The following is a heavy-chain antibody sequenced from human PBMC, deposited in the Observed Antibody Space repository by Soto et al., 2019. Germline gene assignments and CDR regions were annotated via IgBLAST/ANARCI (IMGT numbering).Heavy chain of an antibody. V-gene: IGHV3-53*04. J-gene: IGHJ6*03. CDR2: IYSGGIT. CDR1: GFTVSSNY. CDR3: ASRYCSSTSCLLSPNYYYYYYIDV. Sequence: EVQLVESGGGLVQPGGSLRLSCAASGFTVSSNYMSWVRQAPGKGLEWVSVIYSGGITYYADSVKGRFTISRHNSKNTLYLQMNSLRTEDTAVYYCASRYCSSTSCLLSPNYYYYYYIDVCGKQTTVTVFS. D-gene: IGHD2-2*01.